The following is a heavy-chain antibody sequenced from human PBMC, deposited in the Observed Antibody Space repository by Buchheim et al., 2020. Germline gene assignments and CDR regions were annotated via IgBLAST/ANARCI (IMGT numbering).Heavy chain of an antibody. CDR1: GFTVSSNY. CDR2: IYSGGST. J-gene: IGHJ4*02. Sequence: EVQLVESGGGLVQPGGSLRLSCAASGFTVSSNYMSWVRQAPGKGLEWVSVIYSGGSTYYADSVKGRFTISRDNSKNTLYLQMNSLRAEDTAVYYCARQFTYYDILTGYPTSGFDYWGQGTL. CDR3: ARQFTYYDILTGYPTSGFDY. V-gene: IGHV3-66*04. D-gene: IGHD3-9*01.